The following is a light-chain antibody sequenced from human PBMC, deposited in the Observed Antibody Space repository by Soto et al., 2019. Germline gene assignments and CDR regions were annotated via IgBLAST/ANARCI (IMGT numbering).Light chain of an antibody. Sequence: DIQMTQSPSSLSASVGDRVTITCQASQDIKDFLNWYQQKPGKAPKLLIYDASNLEPGVPSRFSGRASGTDFTFTIASLQPEDIATYYCQQYDGLPPYTFGQGTKLEIK. V-gene: IGKV1-33*01. CDR2: DAS. CDR3: QQYDGLPPYT. CDR1: QDIKDF. J-gene: IGKJ2*01.